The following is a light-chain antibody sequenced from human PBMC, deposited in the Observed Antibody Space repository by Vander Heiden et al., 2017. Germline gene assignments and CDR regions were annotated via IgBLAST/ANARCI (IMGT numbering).Light chain of an antibody. CDR1: NLGSKS. V-gene: IGLV3-21*04. CDR2: SDS. J-gene: IGLJ3*02. CDR3: QVWNHSSDHGM. Sequence: SYVLTQPPSVSVAPGQTARMSFGGNNLGSKSVHWYQQKPGQAPVLVMYSDSGRPSGIPERFSGSNSANTATLTIKRVEAGDEADYCCQVWNHSSDHGMFSGGTKLTVL.